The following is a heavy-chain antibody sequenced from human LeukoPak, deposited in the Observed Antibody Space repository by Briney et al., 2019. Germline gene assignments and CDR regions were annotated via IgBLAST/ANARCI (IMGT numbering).Heavy chain of an antibody. CDR1: GFTFSSYE. D-gene: IGHD4-17*01. CDR2: ISGSGDTK. J-gene: IGHJ3*02. V-gene: IGHV3-48*03. CDR3: ARSLSTTVTTAFNI. Sequence: GGSLRLSCGASGFTFSSYEMNWVRQALGKGLEWLSYISGSGDTKYYADSVKGRFTISRDNAKNSLYLQMDSLRAEDTAVYYCARSLSTTVTTAFNIWGQGTMVTVSS.